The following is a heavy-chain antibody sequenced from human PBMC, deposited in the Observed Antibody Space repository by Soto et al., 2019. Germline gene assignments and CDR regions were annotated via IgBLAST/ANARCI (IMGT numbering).Heavy chain of an antibody. J-gene: IGHJ6*03. CDR3: ARDTLPGVRGLSRYYYYMDV. D-gene: IGHD3-10*01. CDR1: GFTFSSYW. Sequence: GGSLRLSCAASGFTFSSYWMHWVRQAPGKGLVWVSRINSDGSSTSYADSVKGRFTISRDNAKNTLYLQMNSLRAEDTAVYYCARDTLPGVRGLSRYYYYMDVWGKGTTVTVSS. V-gene: IGHV3-74*01. CDR2: INSDGSST.